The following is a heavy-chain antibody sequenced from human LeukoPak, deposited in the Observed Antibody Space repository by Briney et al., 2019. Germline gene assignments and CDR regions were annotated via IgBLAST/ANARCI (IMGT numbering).Heavy chain of an antibody. CDR3: ARDRRRYDILTGRHDAFDI. CDR1: ELTVSTNY. Sequence: GGSLRLSCAASELTVSTNYMSWVRQPPGKGLEWVSIMYSGGSTFYSDSVKGRFSISRDTSQNTFYLQMNSLRAEDTAVYYCARDRRRYDILTGRHDAFDIWGQGTMVTVSS. V-gene: IGHV3-66*01. CDR2: MYSGGST. D-gene: IGHD3-9*01. J-gene: IGHJ3*02.